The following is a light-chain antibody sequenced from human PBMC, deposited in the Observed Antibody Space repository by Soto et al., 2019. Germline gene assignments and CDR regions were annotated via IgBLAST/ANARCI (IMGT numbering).Light chain of an antibody. J-gene: IGKJ1*01. CDR3: QQYDSSPRT. CDR1: QSISSSY. V-gene: IGKV3-20*01. CDR2: GPS. Sequence: EIVLTQSPGTLSLSPGERATLSCRASQSISSSYLAWYQQKPGQAPRLLIYGPSSRATGITDRFSGRGSGTDFTLTINRLEPEDLSVDYCQQYDSSPRTFGQGTKVEIK.